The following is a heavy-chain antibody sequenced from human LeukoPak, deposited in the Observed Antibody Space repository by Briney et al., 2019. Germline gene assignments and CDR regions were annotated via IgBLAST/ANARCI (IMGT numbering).Heavy chain of an antibody. CDR2: VSGSGGTT. J-gene: IGHJ4*02. CDR1: GFTLSSYG. Sequence: GGSLRLSCAVSGFTLSSYGMSWVRQAPGRGLEWVSGVSGSGGTTYYADSVKGRFTISRDNSKNTLYLQMNSLRADDTAIYYCAARSGRAPIYFDYWGQGALVTVSS. CDR3: AARSGRAPIYFDY. D-gene: IGHD3-10*01. V-gene: IGHV3-23*01.